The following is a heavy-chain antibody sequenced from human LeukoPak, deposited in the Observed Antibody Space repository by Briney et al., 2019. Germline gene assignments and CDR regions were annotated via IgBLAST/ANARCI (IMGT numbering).Heavy chain of an antibody. CDR2: INTDGSST. D-gene: IGHD6-13*01. CDR1: GFTFSSYW. Sequence: AGGSLRLSCAASGFTFSSYWMHWVRQAPGKGLVWISRINTDGSSTSYADSVKGRFTISRDNAKNTLYLQMNSLRAEDTAVYYCARGSIAAAGTGDYWGQGTLVTVSS. CDR3: ARGSIAAAGTGDY. J-gene: IGHJ4*02. V-gene: IGHV3-74*01.